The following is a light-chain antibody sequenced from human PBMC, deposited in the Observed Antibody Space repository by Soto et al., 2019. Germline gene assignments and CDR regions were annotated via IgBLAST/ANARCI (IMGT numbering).Light chain of an antibody. Sequence: EIVLTQSPATLSLSPGDRATLSCRASQSVSSYLAWYQQKPGQAPRLLIYDASNRATGIPARFSGSGSGTDFTLTISSLEPEDFAVYYCQQRSIWPLSFGGGTKVEIK. J-gene: IGKJ4*01. CDR1: QSVSSY. CDR3: QQRSIWPLS. CDR2: DAS. V-gene: IGKV3-11*01.